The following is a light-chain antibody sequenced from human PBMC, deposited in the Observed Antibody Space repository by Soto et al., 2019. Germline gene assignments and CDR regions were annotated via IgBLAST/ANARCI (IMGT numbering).Light chain of an antibody. J-gene: IGLJ1*01. CDR2: SNN. CDR1: SSNIGNNN. Sequence: QSVLTQPPSASGTPGQRVTISCSGSSSNIGNNNVNWYQQLPGTAPKLLIYSNNQRPSGVPDRFSDSKSGTSASLAISGLQSEDEADYYCAAWDDSLNGYVFGTGTKLTVL. V-gene: IGLV1-44*01. CDR3: AAWDDSLNGYV.